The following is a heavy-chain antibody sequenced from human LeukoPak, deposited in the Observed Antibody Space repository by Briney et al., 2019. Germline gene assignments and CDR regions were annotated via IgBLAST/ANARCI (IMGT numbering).Heavy chain of an antibody. D-gene: IGHD3-10*01. CDR1: GGSFSGYY. Sequence: SETLSLTCAVYGGSFSGYYWSWIRQPPGKGLEWIGGINHSGSTNYNPSLKSRVTISVDTSKNQFSLKLSSVTAADTAVYYCASRPYGSGRDFQTYYFDYWGQGTLVTVSS. CDR2: INHSGST. CDR3: ASRPYGSGRDFQTYYFDY. V-gene: IGHV4-34*01. J-gene: IGHJ4*02.